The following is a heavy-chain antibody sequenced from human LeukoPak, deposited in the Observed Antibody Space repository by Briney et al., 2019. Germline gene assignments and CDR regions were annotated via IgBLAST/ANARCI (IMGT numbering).Heavy chain of an antibody. CDR1: GFTFSSYA. J-gene: IGHJ4*02. Sequence: GGSLRLSCAASGFTFSSYAMSWVRQAPGKGLEWVSVISVSGDNTYYAEPVKGRFTISRDNSKNTVYLQVNSLRAEDTAVYYCARDLTRVLRYFDWLPSFDYWGQGTLVTVSS. CDR3: ARDLTRVLRYFDWLPSFDY. CDR2: ISVSGDNT. V-gene: IGHV3-23*01. D-gene: IGHD3-9*01.